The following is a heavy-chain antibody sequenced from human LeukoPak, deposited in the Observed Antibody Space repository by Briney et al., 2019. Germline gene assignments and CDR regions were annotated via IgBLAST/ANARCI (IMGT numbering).Heavy chain of an antibody. D-gene: IGHD2/OR15-2a*01. V-gene: IGHV4-39*07. CDR2: IHYSGST. CDR3: ATEIGSSYFDY. CDR1: GGSISSSSYY. J-gene: IGHJ4*02. Sequence: PSETLSLTCTVSGGSISSSSYYWGWIRQPPGKGLEWIGSIHYSGSTYYNPSLESRVTISVDTSKNQFSLKLSSVTAADTAVYYCATEIGSSYFDYWGQGTLVTVSS.